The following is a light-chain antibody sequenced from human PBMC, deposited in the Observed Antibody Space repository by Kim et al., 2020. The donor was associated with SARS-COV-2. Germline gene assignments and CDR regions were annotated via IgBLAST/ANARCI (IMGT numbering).Light chain of an antibody. CDR1: QSVSSN. CDR2: GAS. Sequence: SVSQGKRATLSCRASQSVSSNLVWYQQRPGQAPRLLIYGASTRATGIPARFSGSGAGTEFTLTNSSLQSEDFGVYYCQQYDSWPRTFGQGTKV. J-gene: IGKJ1*01. V-gene: IGKV3-15*01. CDR3: QQYDSWPRT.